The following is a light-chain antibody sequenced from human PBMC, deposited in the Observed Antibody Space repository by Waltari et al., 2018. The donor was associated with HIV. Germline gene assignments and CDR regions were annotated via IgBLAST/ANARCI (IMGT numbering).Light chain of an antibody. V-gene: IGKV3D-20*01. CDR3: QQYVTSPIT. Sequence: EIVLTQSPVPLSLSPGESAALSCEASQSVSFSYLAWDQQKPGLAPRLLISGAYSRASGIPDRFSGGGSGTDFTLTISRLEPEDFAVYYCQQYVTSPITFGQGTRLEIK. CDR1: QSVSFSY. CDR2: GAY. J-gene: IGKJ5*01.